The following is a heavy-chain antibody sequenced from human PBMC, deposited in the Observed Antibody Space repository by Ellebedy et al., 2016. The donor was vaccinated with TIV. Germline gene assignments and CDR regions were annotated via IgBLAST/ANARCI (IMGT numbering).Heavy chain of an antibody. Sequence: GESLKISXAASGFTFSSYAMHWVRQAPGKGLEWVAVISYDGSNKYYADSVKGRFTISRDNSKNTLYLQMNSLRAEDTAVYYCARVGVVDTAMPNYYYYGMDVWGQGTTVTVSS. D-gene: IGHD5-18*01. CDR1: GFTFSSYA. CDR3: ARVGVVDTAMPNYYYYGMDV. CDR2: ISYDGSNK. J-gene: IGHJ6*02. V-gene: IGHV3-30-3*01.